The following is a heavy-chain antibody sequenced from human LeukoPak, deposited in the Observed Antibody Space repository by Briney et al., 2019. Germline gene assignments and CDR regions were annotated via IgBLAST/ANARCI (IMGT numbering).Heavy chain of an antibody. J-gene: IGHJ4*02. CDR2: ISSSGGTT. D-gene: IGHD3-10*01. CDR1: GFTFSSYA. V-gene: IGHV3-23*01. CDR3: AKVAHYYGSGSYYEYYFDY. Sequence: GGSLRLSCAASGFTFSSYAMSWVRQAPGKGLEWVSAISSSGGTTYYSDSVKGRFTISRDNSKNTLYLQMNSLRAEDMAVYYCAKVAHYYGSGSYYEYYFDYWAREPWSPSPQ.